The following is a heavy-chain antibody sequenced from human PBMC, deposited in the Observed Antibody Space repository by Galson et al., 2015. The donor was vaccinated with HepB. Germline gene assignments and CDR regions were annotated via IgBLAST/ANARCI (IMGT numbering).Heavy chain of an antibody. Sequence: SLRLSCAASGFTFDDYAMHWVRQAPGKGLEWVSGISWNSGSIGYADSVKGRFTISRDNAKNSLYLQMNSLRAEDTALYYCAKDNQWELDAAGSGYFDYWGQGTLVTVSS. CDR3: AKDNQWELDAAGSGYFDY. CDR1: GFTFDDYA. J-gene: IGHJ4*02. D-gene: IGHD1-26*01. CDR2: ISWNSGSI. V-gene: IGHV3-9*01.